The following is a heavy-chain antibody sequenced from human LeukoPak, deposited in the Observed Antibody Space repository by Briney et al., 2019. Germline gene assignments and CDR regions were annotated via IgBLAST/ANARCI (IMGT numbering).Heavy chain of an antibody. V-gene: IGHV1-2*02. J-gene: IGHJ6*03. Sequence: ASVKVSCKASGYTFTGYFMHWVRQAPGQGLEWMGWINPNSGGTNYAQKFRDRVTMTRDTSISTAYVELSRLRSDDTAVYYCARGGLQTWYYYMDVWGKGTTVTVSS. CDR2: INPNSGGT. CDR1: GYTFTGYF. CDR3: ARGGLQTWYYYMDV.